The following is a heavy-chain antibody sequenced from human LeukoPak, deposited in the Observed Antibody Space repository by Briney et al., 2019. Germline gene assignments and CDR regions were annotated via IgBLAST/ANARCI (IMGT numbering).Heavy chain of an antibody. J-gene: IGHJ6*04. V-gene: IGHV3-33*01. CDR3: ARDQAVNYYYGMDV. Sequence: GGSLRLSCAASGFTFSSYGMHWVRQAPGKGLEGVSVIWYDGSNKYYADSVKGRFTISRDDSKNALYLQMNSLRAEDTAVYYCARDQAVNYYYGMDVWGKGTTVTVSS. CDR1: GFTFSSYG. D-gene: IGHD6-19*01. CDR2: IWYDGSNK.